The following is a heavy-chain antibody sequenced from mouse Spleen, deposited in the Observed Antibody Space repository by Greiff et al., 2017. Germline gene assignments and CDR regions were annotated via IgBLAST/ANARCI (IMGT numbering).Heavy chain of an antibody. CDR3: ARKAYSPFAY. V-gene: IGHV3-6*01. J-gene: IGHJ3*01. CDR1: GYSITSGYY. Sequence: EVQLQESGPGLVKPSQSLSLTCSVTGYSITSGYYWNWIRQFPGNKLEWMGYISYDGSNNYNPSLKNRISITRDTSKNQFFLKLNSVTTEDTATYYCARKAYSPFAYWGQGTLVTVSA. D-gene: IGHD2-10*01. CDR2: ISYDGSN.